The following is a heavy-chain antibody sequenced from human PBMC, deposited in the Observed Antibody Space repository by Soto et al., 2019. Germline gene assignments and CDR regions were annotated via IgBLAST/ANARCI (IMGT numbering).Heavy chain of an antibody. D-gene: IGHD6-19*01. V-gene: IGHV3-48*02. CDR1: GFTFSTDS. CDR2: ISTSGATR. J-gene: IGHJ4*02. Sequence: EVQLVESGGGLVQPGGSLRLSCVASGFTFSTDSMNWVRQAPGKGLEWVAHISTSGATRYYADSVKGRFTISRDNAKTLLSLQMDSLRKEDSAVYYCAGFFGSGCDYWGQVTLVTVAS. CDR3: AGFFGSGCDY.